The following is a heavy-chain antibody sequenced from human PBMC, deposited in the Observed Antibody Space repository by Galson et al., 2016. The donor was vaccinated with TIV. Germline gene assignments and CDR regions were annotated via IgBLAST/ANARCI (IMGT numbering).Heavy chain of an antibody. D-gene: IGHD1-26*01. Sequence: SLRLSCAASGFTFSDYYMSWIRQAPGKGLEWVSYISSSGITLCKSDAVRGRFTISRDNPNYSMYLHMHILRADDTAVYFCARIALDVGFGHYFDYWGQGTLVTVSS. V-gene: IGHV3-11*01. CDR1: GFTFSDYY. CDR2: ISSSGITL. CDR3: ARIALDVGFGHYFDY. J-gene: IGHJ4*02.